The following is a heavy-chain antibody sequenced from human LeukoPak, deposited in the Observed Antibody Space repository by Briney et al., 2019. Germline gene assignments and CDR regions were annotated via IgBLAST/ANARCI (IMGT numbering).Heavy chain of an antibody. CDR2: INLNSRTI. D-gene: IGHD6-6*01. V-gene: IGHV3-48*01. CDR1: GFTFSAYG. CDR3: ARGGAARPDY. Sequence: GGSPRLSCAASGFTFSAYGMDWVRQAPGKGLEWVSYINLNSRTIDYADSVRGRFTISRDNARSSLYLQMNSLRAEDTAVYYCARGGAARPDYWGQGTLVTVFS. J-gene: IGHJ4*02.